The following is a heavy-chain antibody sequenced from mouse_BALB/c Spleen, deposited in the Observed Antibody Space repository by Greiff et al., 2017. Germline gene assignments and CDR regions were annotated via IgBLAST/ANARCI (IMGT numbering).Heavy chain of an antibody. D-gene: IGHD1-2*01. CDR2: ISNGGGST. CDR1: GFTFSSYT. Sequence: EVKLMESGGGLVQPGGSLKLSCAASGFTFSSYTMSWVRQTPEKRLEWVAYISNGGGSTYYPDTVKGRFTISRDNAKNTLYLQMSSLKSEDTAMYYCARGGYGHYFDYWGQGTTLTVSS. CDR3: ARGGYGHYFDY. J-gene: IGHJ2*01. V-gene: IGHV5-12-2*01.